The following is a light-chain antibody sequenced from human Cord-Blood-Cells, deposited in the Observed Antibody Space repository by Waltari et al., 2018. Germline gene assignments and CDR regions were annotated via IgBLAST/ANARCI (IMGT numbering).Light chain of an antibody. CDR1: QSISSY. CDR3: QLSYSTPLP. Sequence: DIQMTQSPSSLSASVGARVTITCRASQSISSYLNWYQQKPGKAPKLLIYAASSLQSGVPSRFSGSGSRTDFTLTISSLQPEDFAPYYCQLSYSTPLPFGGGTKVEIK. V-gene: IGKV1-39*01. J-gene: IGKJ4*01. CDR2: AAS.